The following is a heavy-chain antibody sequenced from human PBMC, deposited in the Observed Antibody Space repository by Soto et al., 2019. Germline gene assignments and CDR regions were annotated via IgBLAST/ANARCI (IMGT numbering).Heavy chain of an antibody. CDR3: AKTRGFDYYSYMDV. CDR1: GFTFDDYA. J-gene: IGHJ6*03. CDR2: ISWNSGSI. D-gene: IGHD2-2*01. V-gene: IGHV3-9*01. Sequence: SLRLSCAASGFTFDDYAMHWVRQAPGKGLEWVSGISWNSGSIGYADSVKGRFTISRDNAKNSLYLQMNSLRAEDTALYYCAKTRGFDYYSYMDVWGKRTTVTVSS.